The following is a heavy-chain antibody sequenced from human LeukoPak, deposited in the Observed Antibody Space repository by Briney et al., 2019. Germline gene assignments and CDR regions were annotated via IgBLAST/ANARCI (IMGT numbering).Heavy chain of an antibody. J-gene: IGHJ4*02. CDR1: GFTFSSYA. CDR3: AKDPIPHYYDSSGYPSDY. V-gene: IGHV3-23*01. Sequence: GGSLRLSCAASGFTFSSYAMSWVRQAPGKGLEWVSAISGSGGSTYYADSVKGRFTISRDNSKNTLYLQMNSLRAEDTAVYYCAKDPIPHYYDSSGYPSDYWGQGTLVTVSS. CDR2: ISGSGGST. D-gene: IGHD3-22*01.